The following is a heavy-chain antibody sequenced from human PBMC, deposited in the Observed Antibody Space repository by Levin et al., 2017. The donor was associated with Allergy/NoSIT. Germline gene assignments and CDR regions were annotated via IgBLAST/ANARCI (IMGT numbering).Heavy chain of an antibody. V-gene: IGHV4-34*01. CDR3: ARQPTGDLFDY. CDR2: INHSEYT. Sequence: SQTLSLTCAVHGGSLRGSYWTWIRQPPGKGLEWIGEINHSEYTNYNPSLKSRVTISLDTSNNQFSLRLSSVTAADTAVYYCARQPTGDLFDYWGQGTLVTVSS. J-gene: IGHJ4*02. D-gene: IGHD7-27*01. CDR1: GGSLRGSY.